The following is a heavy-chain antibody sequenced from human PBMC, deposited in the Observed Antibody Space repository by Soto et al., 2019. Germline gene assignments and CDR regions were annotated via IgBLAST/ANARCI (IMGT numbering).Heavy chain of an antibody. Sequence: KESGPTLVNPTQTLTLTCTFSGFSLRTSPMSVSWIRQSPGKALEWLALIYWDGDTRYSPSLQGRLTVSKDTSKNQVVLIMTNMDPLDTATYYCAHNDDTVPGSGVHWGQGTLVTVSS. CDR2: IYWDGDT. CDR3: AHNDDTVPGSGVH. CDR1: GFSLRTSPMS. J-gene: IGHJ4*02. D-gene: IGHD3-10*01. V-gene: IGHV2-5*02.